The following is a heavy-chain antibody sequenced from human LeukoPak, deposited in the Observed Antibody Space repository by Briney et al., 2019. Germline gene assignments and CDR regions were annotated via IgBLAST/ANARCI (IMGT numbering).Heavy chain of an antibody. J-gene: IGHJ4*02. V-gene: IGHV4-39*01. CDR3: ASLVVVVVTASEIDY. CDR2: FHYSGST. Sequence: SETLSLTCAVCGGSFSGYYWGWVRQPPGKGLEWIGSFHYSGSTYYNPSLKSRVTISGDTSKNQFSLKLRSVTAADTAVYYCASLVVVVVTASEIDYWGQGTLVTVSS. D-gene: IGHD2-21*02. CDR1: GGSFSGYY.